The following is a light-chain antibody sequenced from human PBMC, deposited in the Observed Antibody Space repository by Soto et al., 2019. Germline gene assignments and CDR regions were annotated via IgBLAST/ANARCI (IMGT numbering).Light chain of an antibody. V-gene: IGKV1-5*01. Sequence: DIQMTQSPSTLSASVGDRVTITCRASQSISSWLAWYQQKPGKAPKLLIYDAFSLESGVPSRFSGSGSGTEFTLTISRLEPEDFAVYYCQQYGTSSRTFGQGTKVDIK. CDR3: QQYGTSSRT. J-gene: IGKJ1*01. CDR2: DAF. CDR1: QSISSW.